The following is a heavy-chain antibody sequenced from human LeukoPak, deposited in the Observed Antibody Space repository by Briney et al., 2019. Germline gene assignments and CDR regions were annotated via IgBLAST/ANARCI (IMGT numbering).Heavy chain of an antibody. CDR3: ARELEVNWFDP. J-gene: IGHJ5*02. V-gene: IGHV1-18*01. D-gene: IGHD1-26*01. Sequence: ASVKVSCKASGGTFSSYAISWVRQAPGQGLEWMGWISAYNGNTNYAQKLQGRVTMTTDTSTSTAYMELRSLRSDDTAVYYCARELEVNWFDPWGQGTLVTVSS. CDR1: GGTFSSYA. CDR2: ISAYNGNT.